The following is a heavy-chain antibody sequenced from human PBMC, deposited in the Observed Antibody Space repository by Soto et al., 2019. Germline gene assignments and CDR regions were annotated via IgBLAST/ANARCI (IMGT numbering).Heavy chain of an antibody. V-gene: IGHV4-31*03. CDR1: GGSISSGGYY. Sequence: QVQLQESGPGLVKPSQTLSLTCTVSGGSISSGGYYWSWIRQHPGKGLEWIGYIYYSGSTYYNPSLKSRVTISVDTSKNQFSLKLSSVTAADTAVYYCASGTHYEYYYGSGSYSPPHFDYWGQGTLVTVSS. CDR3: ASGTHYEYYYGSGSYSPPHFDY. D-gene: IGHD3-10*01. CDR2: IYYSGST. J-gene: IGHJ4*02.